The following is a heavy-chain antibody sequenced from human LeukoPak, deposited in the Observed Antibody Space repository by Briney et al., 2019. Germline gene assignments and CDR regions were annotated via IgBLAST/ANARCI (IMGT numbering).Heavy chain of an antibody. D-gene: IGHD2-8*01. CDR1: GFALRNYA. J-gene: IGHJ5*02. Sequence: SGGSLRLSCEASGFALRNYAMTWVRRAPGKGLEWVSSVKRLGDTHYADSVKGRFTLSRDNSEDTLYLQMNSLRVEDTAIYFCARCMVLRQGWCNWFDPWGQGTLVTVSS. V-gene: IGHV3-23*01. CDR2: VKRLGDT. CDR3: ARCMVLRQGWCNWFDP.